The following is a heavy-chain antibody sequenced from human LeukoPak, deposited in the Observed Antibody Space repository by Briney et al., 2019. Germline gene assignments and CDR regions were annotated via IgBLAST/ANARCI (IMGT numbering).Heavy chain of an antibody. Sequence: PSETLSLTCTVSGGSISSYYWSWIRQPPGKGLEWIGYIYYSGSTNYNPSLKSRVNISVDTSKNQFSLKLSSVTAADTAVYYCAREGVATTHYFDYWGQGTLVTVSS. V-gene: IGHV4-59*01. D-gene: IGHD5-24*01. CDR1: GGSISSYY. CDR3: AREGVATTHYFDY. CDR2: IYYSGST. J-gene: IGHJ4*02.